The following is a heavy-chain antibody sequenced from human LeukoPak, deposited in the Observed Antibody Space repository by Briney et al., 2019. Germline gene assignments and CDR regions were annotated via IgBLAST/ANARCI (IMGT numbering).Heavy chain of an antibody. V-gene: IGHV3-53*01. Sequence: GGSLSLSCAASGFTVSSNYMSWVRQAPGKGLEWVSVIYSGDSTYYADSVKGRFTISRDNSKNTLYLQMNSLRAEDTAVYYCACLRGMDVWGKGTTVTVSS. J-gene: IGHJ6*03. CDR2: IYSGDST. CDR1: GFTVSSNY. CDR3: ACLRGMDV.